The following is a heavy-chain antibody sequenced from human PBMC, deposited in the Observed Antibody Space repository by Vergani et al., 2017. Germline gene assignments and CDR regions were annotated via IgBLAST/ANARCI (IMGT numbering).Heavy chain of an antibody. V-gene: IGHV3-23*01. CDR3: ARVGDGYKRPAYYYGMDV. CDR2: ISASDRRT. CDR1: GFTFRNYA. J-gene: IGHJ6*02. D-gene: IGHD5-24*01. Sequence: EVQLLESGGGLAQPGGSLRLSCAASGFTFRNYAMTWVRQAPGKGLEWVSIISASDRRTHYADSVKGRFTISRDNSKNSLYLQMNSLRAEDTAVYYCARVGDGYKRPAYYYGMDVWGQGTTVTVSS.